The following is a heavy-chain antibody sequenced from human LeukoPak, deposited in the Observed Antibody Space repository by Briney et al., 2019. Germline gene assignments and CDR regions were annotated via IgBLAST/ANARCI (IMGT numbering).Heavy chain of an antibody. CDR2: ISYDGSNK. CDR3: ARDGYSSSFYFDY. CDR1: GFTFSSYG. D-gene: IGHD6-6*01. V-gene: IGHV3-30*03. Sequence: GGSLRLSCAASGFTFSSYGMHWVRQAPGKGLEWVAVISYDGSNKYYADSVKGRFTISRVNSKNTLYLQMNSLRAEDTAVYYCARDGYSSSFYFDYWGQGTLVTVSS. J-gene: IGHJ4*02.